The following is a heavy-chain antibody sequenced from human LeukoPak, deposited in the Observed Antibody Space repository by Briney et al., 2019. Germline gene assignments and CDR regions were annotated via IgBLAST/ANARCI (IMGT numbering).Heavy chain of an antibody. Sequence: PGGSLRLSCAASGFTFSSYEMNWVRQAPGKGLEWVSYISSSGSTIYYADSVKGRFTISRDNSKNTLYLQMNSLRAEDTAVYYCARDSRYCGGDCFDPWGQGTLVTVSS. J-gene: IGHJ5*02. CDR3: ARDSRYCGGDCFDP. D-gene: IGHD2-21*01. CDR2: ISSSGSTI. CDR1: GFTFSSYE. V-gene: IGHV3-48*03.